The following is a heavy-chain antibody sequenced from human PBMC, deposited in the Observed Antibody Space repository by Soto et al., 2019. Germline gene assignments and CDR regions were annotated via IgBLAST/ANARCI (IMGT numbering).Heavy chain of an antibody. Sequence: QVQLVQSGAEVKKPGASVKVSCKASGYTFTSYDINWVRQATGQGLEWMGWMNPNSGNTGYAQKFQGRVTMTRNTSISTANMELSSLKSEDTAVYYCARPTPLRAWRGAFALWGQGTMVTVSS. CDR1: GYTFTSYD. V-gene: IGHV1-8*01. CDR2: MNPNSGNT. J-gene: IGHJ3*01. D-gene: IGHD4-17*01. CDR3: ARPTPLRAWRGAFAL.